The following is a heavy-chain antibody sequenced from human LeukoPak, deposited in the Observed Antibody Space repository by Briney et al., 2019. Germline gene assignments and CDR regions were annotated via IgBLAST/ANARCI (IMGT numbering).Heavy chain of an antibody. CDR1: GGSISSYY. J-gene: IGHJ5*02. CDR2: IYTSGST. CDR3: ARDLWFGELLSWFDP. Sequence: SETLSLTCTVSGGSISSYYWSWTRQPAGKGLEWIGRIYTSGSTNYNPSLKSRVTMSVDTSKNQFSLKLSSVTAADTAVYYCARDLWFGELLSWFDPWGQGTLVTVSS. V-gene: IGHV4-4*07. D-gene: IGHD3-10*01.